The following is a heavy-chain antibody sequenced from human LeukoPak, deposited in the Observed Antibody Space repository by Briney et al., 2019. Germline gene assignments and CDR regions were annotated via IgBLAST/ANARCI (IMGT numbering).Heavy chain of an antibody. V-gene: IGHV1-69*05. CDR2: IIPIFGTA. J-gene: IGHJ4*02. D-gene: IGHD3-22*01. CDR3: ANHKRESSGYHYVW. CDR1: GGTFSSYA. Sequence: ASVKVSCKASGGTFSSYAISWVRQAPGQGLEWMGGIIPIFGTANYAQKFQGRVTITTDESTSTAYMELSSLRSEDTAVYYCANHKRESSGYHYVWWGQGTLVTVSS.